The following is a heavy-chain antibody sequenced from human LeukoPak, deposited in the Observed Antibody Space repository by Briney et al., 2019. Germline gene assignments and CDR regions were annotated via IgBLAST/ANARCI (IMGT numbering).Heavy chain of an antibody. J-gene: IGHJ4*02. Sequence: GASVKVSCKASGYTFTSYDINWVRQATGQGLEWMGWMNPNSGNTGYAQKFQGRVTMTRNTSISTAYMELSSLRSEDTAVYYCARDTYYCGSGSYYIDYWGQGTLVTVSS. CDR3: ARDTYYCGSGSYYIDY. CDR1: GYTFTSYD. D-gene: IGHD3-10*01. CDR2: MNPNSGNT. V-gene: IGHV1-8*01.